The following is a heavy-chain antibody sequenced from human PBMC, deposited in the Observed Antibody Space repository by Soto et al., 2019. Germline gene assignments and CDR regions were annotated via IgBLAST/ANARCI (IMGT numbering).Heavy chain of an antibody. Sequence: SETLSLTCTVSGGSISSGGYYWSWIRQHPGKGLEWIGYIYYSGSTYYNPSLKSRVTISVDTSKNQFSLKLSSVTAADTAVYYCAREDTAEGTEYFQHWGQGTLVTVSS. CDR1: GGSISSGGYY. CDR3: AREDTAEGTEYFQH. D-gene: IGHD5-18*01. CDR2: IYYSGST. V-gene: IGHV4-31*03. J-gene: IGHJ1*01.